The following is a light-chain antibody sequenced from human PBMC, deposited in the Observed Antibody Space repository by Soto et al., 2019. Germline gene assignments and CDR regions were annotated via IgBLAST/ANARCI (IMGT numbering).Light chain of an antibody. CDR2: SAS. Sequence: DIQMTQSPSSLSASVGDRITITCRASHSISIYLNWYQQKPGKAPKLLIHSASNLQSGVPPRFSGSGSGTDFTLTISSVLPEDFATYYCQQTYSVPFTFGPGTKVDIK. CDR1: HSISIY. J-gene: IGKJ3*01. V-gene: IGKV1-39*01. CDR3: QQTYSVPFT.